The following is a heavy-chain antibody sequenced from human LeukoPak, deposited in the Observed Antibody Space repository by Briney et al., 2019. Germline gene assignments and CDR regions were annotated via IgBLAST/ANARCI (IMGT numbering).Heavy chain of an antibody. Sequence: SETLSLTCTVSGGSISRSDYYWGWIRQPPGKGLEWIGSIFYSGSTYYNPSLKSRVTISVDTSKNQFSLKLSSVTAADTAVYYCASSLPPIGCSSTSCYIHYYYYYYYMDVWGKGTTVTVSS. CDR2: IFYSGST. D-gene: IGHD2-2*02. J-gene: IGHJ6*03. V-gene: IGHV4-39*07. CDR1: GGSISRSDYY. CDR3: ASSLPPIGCSSTSCYIHYYYYYYYMDV.